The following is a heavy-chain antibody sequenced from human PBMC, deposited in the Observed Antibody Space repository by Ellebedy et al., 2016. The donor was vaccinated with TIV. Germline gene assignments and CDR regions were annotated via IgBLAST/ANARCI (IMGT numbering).Heavy chain of an antibody. CDR2: ISYDGDKK. J-gene: IGHJ4*02. D-gene: IGHD2-8*02. V-gene: IGHV3-30*03. CDR1: GFSFSSYV. CDR3: ARDVCTGLTCYLDH. Sequence: PGGSLRLSCAASGFSFSSYVMHWVRQAPGKGLEWVAVISYDGDKKYYGDSVKGRFTISRDSSKSTLDLQMNSLSPEDTAVYYCARDVCTGLTCYLDHWGQGTLVTVSP.